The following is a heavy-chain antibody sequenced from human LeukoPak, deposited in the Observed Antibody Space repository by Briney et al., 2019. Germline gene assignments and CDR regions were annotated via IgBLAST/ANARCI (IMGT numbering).Heavy chain of an antibody. Sequence: PSETLSLTCTVSGGSISRYYWTWIRQPAGKGLEWIGRIYSTGSASYNPSLQSRVTVSVDSSKNQFSLKVNSVTAADTAVYYCARETKGAAAIDYWGQGTLVTVSS. V-gene: IGHV4-4*07. J-gene: IGHJ4*02. CDR1: GGSISRYY. D-gene: IGHD6-13*01. CDR3: ARETKGAAAIDY. CDR2: IYSTGSA.